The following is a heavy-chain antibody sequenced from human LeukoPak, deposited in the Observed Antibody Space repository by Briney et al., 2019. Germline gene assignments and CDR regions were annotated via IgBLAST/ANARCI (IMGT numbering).Heavy chain of an antibody. CDR2: ISSSSSTI. D-gene: IGHD6-13*01. CDR1: GFTFSSYS. Sequence: PGGSLRLSCAASGFTFSSYSMNWVRQAPGKGLEWVSYISSSSSTIYYADSVKGRFTISRDNAKNSLYLRMNSLRAEDTAVYYCASFLVSSVIAAAGTANSYYYYGMGVWGQGTTVTVSS. V-gene: IGHV3-48*04. J-gene: IGHJ6*02. CDR3: ASFLVSSVIAAAGTANSYYYYGMGV.